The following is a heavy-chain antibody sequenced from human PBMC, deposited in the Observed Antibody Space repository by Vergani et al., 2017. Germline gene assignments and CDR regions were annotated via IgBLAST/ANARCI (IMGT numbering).Heavy chain of an antibody. D-gene: IGHD2-21*01. CDR3: ARGKCGVNCPKYKWLAP. Sequence: QVHLQESGPGVVKPSDTLSLTCTVSGGSMSDFYWTWIRQPAGRGLEWIGRIYPNGNGNYNESLRSRLTMSIDTSRSQFSLSLSSVTAADTAVYYCARGKCGVNCPKYKWLAPWGRGILVTVSS. CDR1: GGSMSDFY. J-gene: IGHJ5*02. CDR2: IYPNGNG. V-gene: IGHV4-4*07.